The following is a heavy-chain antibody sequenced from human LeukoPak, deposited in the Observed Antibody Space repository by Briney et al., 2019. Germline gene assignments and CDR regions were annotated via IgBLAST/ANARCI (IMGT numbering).Heavy chain of an antibody. CDR2: ISKDGSDK. CDR1: GFTFSDYA. CDR3: AGAKSSGWSNFDY. Sequence: PGGSLRLSRAASGFTFSDYAMHWVRQAPGKGLEWVAVISKDGSDKYYADSVKGRFTISRDNSKNTLYLQMNSLRAEDTAVYYCAGAKSSGWSNFDYWGQGTLVTVSS. V-gene: IGHV3-30-3*01. D-gene: IGHD6-19*01. J-gene: IGHJ4*02.